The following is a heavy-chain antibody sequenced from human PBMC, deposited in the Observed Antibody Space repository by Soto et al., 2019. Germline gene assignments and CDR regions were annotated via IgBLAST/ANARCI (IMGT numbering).Heavy chain of an antibody. J-gene: IGHJ4*02. V-gene: IGHV4-34*01. CDR3: ARGQAAMVHFDY. D-gene: IGHD5-18*01. CDR2: INHSGST. Sequence: QVQLQQWGAGLLKPSETLSLTCAVYGGSFSGYYWSWIRQPPGKGLEWIGEINHSGSTNYNPSLKSRVTISVDTSKNQFSLKLSSVTAADTAVYYCARGQAAMVHFDYWGQGTLVTVSS. CDR1: GGSFSGYY.